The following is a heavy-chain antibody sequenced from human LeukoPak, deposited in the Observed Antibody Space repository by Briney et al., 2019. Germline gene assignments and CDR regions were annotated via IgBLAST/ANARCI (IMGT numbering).Heavy chain of an antibody. J-gene: IGHJ5*02. CDR1: GYTFTNYG. CDR3: ARRGVPAALNWFDP. V-gene: IGHV1-18*01. CDR2: ISAYNGNT. D-gene: IGHD2-2*01. Sequence: ASVKVSCKTSGYTFTNYGITWVRQAPGQGLEWMGWISAYNGNTNYAQKLQGRVTMTTDTSTTTVYMELRSLRSDDTAVYFCARRGVPAALNWFDPWRQGTLVTVSS.